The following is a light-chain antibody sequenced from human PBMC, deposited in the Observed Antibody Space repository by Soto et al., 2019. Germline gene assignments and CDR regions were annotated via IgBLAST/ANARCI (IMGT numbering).Light chain of an antibody. Sequence: IQLTQSPSSLSASVGDRVTITCRASQGVRSYLAWFQQRPGKAPKLLIFGSSTLQNGVPARFSGGGFGTEFTLTITSLQPEDFATYYCHQVYTYPRTFGQGTKVDIK. CDR3: HQVYTYPRT. V-gene: IGKV1-9*01. CDR2: GSS. J-gene: IGKJ1*01. CDR1: QGVRSY.